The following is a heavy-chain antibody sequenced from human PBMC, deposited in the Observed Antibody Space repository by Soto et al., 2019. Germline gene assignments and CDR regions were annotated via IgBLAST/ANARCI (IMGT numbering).Heavy chain of an antibody. Sequence: SWVRQAPGQGLAWMGWISAYNGNTNYAQKLQGRVTMTTDTSTSTAYMELRSLRSDDTAVYYCARGVIALDYWGQGTLVTVSS. D-gene: IGHD3-16*02. CDR3: ARGVIALDY. CDR2: ISAYNGNT. J-gene: IGHJ4*02. V-gene: IGHV1-18*01.